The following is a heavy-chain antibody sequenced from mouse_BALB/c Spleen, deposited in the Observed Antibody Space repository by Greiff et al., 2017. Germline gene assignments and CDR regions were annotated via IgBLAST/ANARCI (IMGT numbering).Heavy chain of an antibody. D-gene: IGHD2-14*01. CDR1: GFTFSSYG. V-gene: IGHV5-6*01. CDR2: ISSGGSYT. J-gene: IGHJ2*01. Sequence: VKLMESGGDLVKPGGSLKLSCAASGFTFSSYGMSWVRQTPDKRLEWVATISSGGSYTYYPDSVKGRFTISRDNAKNTLYLQMSSLKSEDTAMYYCASHRYSYWGQGTTLTVSS. CDR3: ASHRYSY.